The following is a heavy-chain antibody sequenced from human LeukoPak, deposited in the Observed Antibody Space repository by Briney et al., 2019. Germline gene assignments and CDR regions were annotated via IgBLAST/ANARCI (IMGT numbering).Heavy chain of an antibody. CDR2: IIPLFNVP. CDR1: GGRFSSFA. D-gene: IGHD3-22*01. V-gene: IGHV1-69*13. Sequence: SVKVSCKASGGRFSSFAINWVRQAPGERLEWMGRIIPLFNVPNYARKFQCRVTITADESTSTSYMELSSLRSEDTAIYYCARQDYYDSGGRNDAFDIWGQGTMVTVSS. CDR3: ARQDYYDSGGRNDAFDI. J-gene: IGHJ3*02.